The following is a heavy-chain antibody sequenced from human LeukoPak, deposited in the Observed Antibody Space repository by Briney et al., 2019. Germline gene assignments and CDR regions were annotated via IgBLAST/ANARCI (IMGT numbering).Heavy chain of an antibody. CDR1: GGSISSYY. D-gene: IGHD4-17*01. J-gene: IGHJ4*02. V-gene: IGHV4-59*08. Sequence: SETLSLTCTVSGGSISSYYWSWVRQPPGKGLEWIGYIYYTASTNYNPSLRSRVTISVDTSKNQFSLKLTSVTAADTAVYYCARGGNYGDYDGYFDYWGQGTLVTVSS. CDR3: ARGGNYGDYDGYFDY. CDR2: IYYTAST.